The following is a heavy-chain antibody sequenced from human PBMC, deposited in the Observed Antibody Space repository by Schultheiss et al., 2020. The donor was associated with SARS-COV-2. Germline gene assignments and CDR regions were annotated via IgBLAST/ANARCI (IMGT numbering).Heavy chain of an antibody. Sequence: SETLSLTCTVSGGSISSYYWGWIRQPPGKGLEWIGYIYYSGSTYYNPSLKSRVTISVDTSKNQFSLKLSSVTAADTAVYYCARDFSSPYYYDSSGFDYWGQGTLVTVSS. J-gene: IGHJ4*02. CDR3: ARDFSSPYYYDSSGFDY. CDR2: IYYSGST. CDR1: GGSISSYY. D-gene: IGHD3-22*01. V-gene: IGHV4-59*12.